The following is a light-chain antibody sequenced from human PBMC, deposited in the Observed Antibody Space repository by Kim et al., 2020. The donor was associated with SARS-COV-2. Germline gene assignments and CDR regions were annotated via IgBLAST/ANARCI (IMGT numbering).Light chain of an antibody. CDR3: QQYGSSPPIT. Sequence: PGKRATLFCRASQSISSTYLAWYQQKPGQAPRLLIYGASSRATGIPDRFSGSGSGTDFTLTISRLEPEDFAVYYCQQYGSSPPITFGQGTRLEIK. CDR1: QSISSTY. V-gene: IGKV3-20*01. J-gene: IGKJ5*01. CDR2: GAS.